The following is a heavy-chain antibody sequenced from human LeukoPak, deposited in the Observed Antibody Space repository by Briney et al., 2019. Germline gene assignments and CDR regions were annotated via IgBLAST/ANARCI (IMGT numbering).Heavy chain of an antibody. CDR3: ARGTVAAILYYYYYMDV. Sequence: GGSLRLSCAASGFTFSSYSMNWVRQAPGKGLEWVSSISSSSSYIYYADSVKGRFTISRDNAKNSLYLQMNSLRAEDTAVYYCARGTVAAILYYYYYMDVWGKGTTVTISS. J-gene: IGHJ6*03. CDR2: ISSSSSYI. D-gene: IGHD5-24*01. CDR1: GFTFSSYS. V-gene: IGHV3-21*01.